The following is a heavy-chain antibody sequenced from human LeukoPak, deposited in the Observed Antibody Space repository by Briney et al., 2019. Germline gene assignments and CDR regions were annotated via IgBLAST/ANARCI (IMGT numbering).Heavy chain of an antibody. J-gene: IGHJ3*02. Sequence: PGGSLRLSCAASGFTLGTHCMTWVRQAPGKGLEWVSSISSSSSYIYYADSVKGRFTISRDNAKNSLYLQMNSLRAEDTAVYYCARSRYGSGSYGAFDIWGQGTMVTVSS. V-gene: IGHV3-21*01. CDR1: GFTLGTHC. D-gene: IGHD3-10*01. CDR2: ISSSSSYI. CDR3: ARSRYGSGSYGAFDI.